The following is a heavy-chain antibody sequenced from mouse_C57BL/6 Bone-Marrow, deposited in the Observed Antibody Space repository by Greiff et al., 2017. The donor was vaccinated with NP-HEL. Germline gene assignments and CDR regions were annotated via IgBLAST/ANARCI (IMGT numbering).Heavy chain of an antibody. CDR2: SRNKANDYTT. D-gene: IGHD2-4*01. CDR3: ARDSSYDYDGYYAMDY. J-gene: IGHJ4*01. V-gene: IGHV7-1*01. CDR1: GFTFSDFY. Sequence: EVKVVESGGGLVQSGCSLRLSCATSGFTFSDFYMEWVRQAPGKGLEWIAASRNKANDYTTEYSASVKGRFIVSRDTSQSILYLQMNALRAEDTASYYCARDSSYDYDGYYAMDYWGQGTSVTVSS.